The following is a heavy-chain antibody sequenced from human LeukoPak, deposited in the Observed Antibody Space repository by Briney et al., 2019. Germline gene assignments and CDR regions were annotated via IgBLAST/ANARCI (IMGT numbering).Heavy chain of an antibody. V-gene: IGHV4-34*01. J-gene: IGHJ4*02. CDR3: ASSLGIVGY. Sequence: PSETLSLTCAVYGGSFSGYYWSWIRQPPGKGLEWIGEINHSGSTNYNPSLKSRVTISVDTSKNQFSLKLSSVTAADTAVYYCASSLGIVGYWGQGILVTVSS. D-gene: IGHD2-21*01. CDR1: GGSFSGYY. CDR2: INHSGST.